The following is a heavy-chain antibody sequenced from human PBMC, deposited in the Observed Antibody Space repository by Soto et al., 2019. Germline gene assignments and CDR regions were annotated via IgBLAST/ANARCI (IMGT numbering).Heavy chain of an antibody. V-gene: IGHV4-34*02. D-gene: IGHD3-10*01. CDR2: VNHSGEA. CDR1: GGSFRNYY. CDR3: TRGERSPGSWFDP. J-gene: IGHJ5*02. Sequence: QVELQQWGAGLLKPSETLSLTCGVYGGSFRNYYWIWVRQPPGKGLEWIGEVNHSGEATYNPSLQSPHTISLAPSNTRSSLKVPCVPPSDTAMYFATRGERSPGSWFDPWGKGPQVPFPS.